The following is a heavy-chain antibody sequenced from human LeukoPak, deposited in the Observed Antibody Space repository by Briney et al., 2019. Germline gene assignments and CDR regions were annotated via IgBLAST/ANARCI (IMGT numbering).Heavy chain of an antibody. Sequence: AVKLSCKASGGTFSSYTISLVRQAPGQGLGLMGRVIPILGVANSAHKYQGRVTVTADKSTSTAYMELSSLRYEDTAVYYCARDEGNDSSGWSAFDIWGQGTMVTVSS. CDR2: VIPILGVA. CDR1: GGTFSSYT. V-gene: IGHV1-69*04. D-gene: IGHD3-22*01. J-gene: IGHJ3*02. CDR3: ARDEGNDSSGWSAFDI.